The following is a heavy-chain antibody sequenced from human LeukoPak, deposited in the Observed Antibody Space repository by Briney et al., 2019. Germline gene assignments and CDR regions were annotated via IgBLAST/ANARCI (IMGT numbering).Heavy chain of an antibody. CDR2: ISSSSSYI. V-gene: IGHV3-21*01. CDR1: GFTFSSYS. Sequence: GGSLRLSCAASGFTFSSYSMNWVRQAPEKGLEWVSSISSSSSYIYYADSVKGRFTISRDYAKNSLYLQMNSLRAEDTAVYYCARVYCSSTSCLLDYWGQGTLVTVSS. J-gene: IGHJ4*02. D-gene: IGHD2-2*01. CDR3: ARVYCSSTSCLLDY.